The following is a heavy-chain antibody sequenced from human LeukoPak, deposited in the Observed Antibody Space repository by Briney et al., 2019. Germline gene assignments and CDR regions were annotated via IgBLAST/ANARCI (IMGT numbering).Heavy chain of an antibody. D-gene: IGHD2-2*01. CDR2: IYPGDSDT. V-gene: IGHV5-51*01. J-gene: IGHJ4*02. CDR1: GYSFPNYW. CDR3: ARPSVDCSSTSCYPLMVDY. Sequence: GESLKISCKGSGYSFPNYWIAWVRQMPGKGLEWMGIIYPGDSDTRYSPSFQGQVTISADKSISTAYLQWSSLKASDTAMYYCARPSVDCSSTSCYPLMVDYWGQGTLVTVSS.